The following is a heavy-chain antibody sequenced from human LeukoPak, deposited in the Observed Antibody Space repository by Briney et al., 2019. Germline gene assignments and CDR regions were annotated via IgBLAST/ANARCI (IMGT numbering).Heavy chain of an antibody. CDR1: GFTFSIYS. Sequence: PGGSLRLSCAASGFTFSIYSMDWVRQAPGKGLEWVSSISSSGSCIYYADSLKGRFTISRDNAKNSLYLQMNSLRAEDTAVYYCAREDASSWDYWGQGILVTVSS. D-gene: IGHD6-13*01. CDR2: ISSSGSCI. V-gene: IGHV3-21*01. CDR3: AREDASSWDY. J-gene: IGHJ4*02.